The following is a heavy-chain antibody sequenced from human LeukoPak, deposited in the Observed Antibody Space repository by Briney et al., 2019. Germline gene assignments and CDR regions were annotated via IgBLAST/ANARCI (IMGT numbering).Heavy chain of an antibody. CDR1: GGTFSSYA. D-gene: IGHD3-22*01. CDR3: ARGYYDSRLYYYYMDV. Sequence: GSSVKVSCKASGGTFSSYAISGVRQAPGQGLEWMGGIIPIFGTANYAQKFQGRVTIPTDESTSTAYMELSSLRSEDTAVYYCARGYYDSRLYYYYMDVWGKGTTVTVSS. J-gene: IGHJ6*03. V-gene: IGHV1-69*05. CDR2: IIPIFGTA.